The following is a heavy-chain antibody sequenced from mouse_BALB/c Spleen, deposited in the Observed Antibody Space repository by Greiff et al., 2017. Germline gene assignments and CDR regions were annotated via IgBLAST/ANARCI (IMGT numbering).Heavy chain of an antibody. J-gene: IGHJ4*01. CDR3: ARDICLSTEDYSMDY. D-gene: IGHD5-1*01. CDR2: IRNKAIGYKT. CDR1: GFTFTDYY. V-gene: IGHV7-3*02. Sequence: EVQRVESGGGLVQPGGSLRLSCATSGFTFTDYYMSWVRQPPGKALEWLGCIRNKAIGYKTEYSASVKGRFAISRDNSQSILYLQMNTLRAEDSATYYCARDICLSTEDYSMDYWGQGTSVTVSS.